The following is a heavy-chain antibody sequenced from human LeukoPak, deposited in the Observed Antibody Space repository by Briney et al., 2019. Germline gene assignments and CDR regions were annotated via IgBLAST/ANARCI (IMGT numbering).Heavy chain of an antibody. CDR3: ARLPSEEGSGWPYYFDY. J-gene: IGHJ4*02. D-gene: IGHD6-19*01. V-gene: IGHV4-39*01. Sequence: SETLSLTCTVSGGSISSSSYYWGWIRQPPGKGLEWIGRIYYSGSTYYNPSLKSRVTISVDTSKNQFSLKLSSVTAADTAVYYCARLPSEEGSGWPYYFDYWGQGTLVTVSS. CDR1: GGSISSSSYY. CDR2: IYYSGST.